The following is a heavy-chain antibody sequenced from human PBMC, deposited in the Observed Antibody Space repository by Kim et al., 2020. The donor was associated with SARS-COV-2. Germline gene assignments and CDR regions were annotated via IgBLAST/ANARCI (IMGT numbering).Heavy chain of an antibody. V-gene: IGHV3-9*01. Sequence: GGSLRLSCAASGFTFDDYVMHWVRQAPGKGLEWVSGISWNGGSIGYADSVKGRFTISRDNAKNSLYLQMNSLRPEDTALYYCAKAHDISGYDLDRGNYYYLGMDVWGQGTTVTVSS. CDR1: GFTFDDYV. CDR3: AKAHDISGYDLDRGNYYYLGMDV. CDR2: ISWNGGSI. J-gene: IGHJ6*02. D-gene: IGHD5-12*01.